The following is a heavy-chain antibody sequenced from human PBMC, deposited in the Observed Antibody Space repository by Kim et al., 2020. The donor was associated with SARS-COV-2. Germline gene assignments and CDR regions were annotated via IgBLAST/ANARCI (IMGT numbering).Heavy chain of an antibody. CDR3: AKDRCTNGVWIDAFDI. CDR2: ISGSGGST. J-gene: IGHJ3*02. V-gene: IGHV3-23*01. CDR1: GFTFSSYA. Sequence: GGSLRLSCAASGFTFSSYAMSWVRQAPGKGLEWVSAISGSGGSTYYADSVKGRFTISRDNSKNTLYLQMNSLRAEDTAVYYCAKDRCTNGVWIDAFDIWGQGTMVTVSS. D-gene: IGHD2-8*01.